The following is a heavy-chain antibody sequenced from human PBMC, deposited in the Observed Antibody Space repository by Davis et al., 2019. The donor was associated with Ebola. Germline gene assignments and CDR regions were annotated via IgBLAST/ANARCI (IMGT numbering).Heavy chain of an antibody. CDR3: ASRPRIAVAGTDY. Sequence: ASVKVSCKASGYTFTSYDINWVRQATGQGLEWMGWMNPNSGNTGYAQKFQGRVTMTRNTSISTAYMELSSLRSEDTAVYYCASRPRIAVAGTDYWGQGTLVTVSS. CDR1: GYTFTSYD. J-gene: IGHJ4*02. D-gene: IGHD6-19*01. CDR2: MNPNSGNT. V-gene: IGHV1-8*01.